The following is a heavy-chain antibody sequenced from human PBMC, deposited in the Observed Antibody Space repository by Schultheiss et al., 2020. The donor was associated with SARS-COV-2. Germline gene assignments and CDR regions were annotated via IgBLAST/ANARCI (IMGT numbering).Heavy chain of an antibody. CDR2: ISYDGSNK. CDR1: GFTFSSYA. CDR3: ATRPYDFVWGDSDY. D-gene: IGHD3-16*01. Sequence: GESLKISCAASGFTFSSYAMHWVRQAPGKGLEWVAVISYDGSNKYYADSVKGRFTISRDNSKNTLYLQMNSLRAEDTAVYYCATRPYDFVWGDSDYWGQGTLVTVSS. V-gene: IGHV3-30-3*01. J-gene: IGHJ4*02.